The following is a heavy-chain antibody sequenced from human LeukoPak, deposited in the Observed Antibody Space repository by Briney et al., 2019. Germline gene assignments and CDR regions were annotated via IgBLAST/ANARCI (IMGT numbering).Heavy chain of an antibody. CDR1: GYTFTTYD. CDR3: ARGRTVTRTFDY. CDR2: MNPNGGGT. Sequence: SVKVSCKASGYTFTTYDFNWVRQATGQGLEWLGWMNPNGGGTGYAQKFQGRLTLTRDISISTAYLELGSLTSEDTAVYYCARGRTVTRTFDYWGQGTLVTVSS. V-gene: IGHV1-8*01. J-gene: IGHJ4*02. D-gene: IGHD4-17*01.